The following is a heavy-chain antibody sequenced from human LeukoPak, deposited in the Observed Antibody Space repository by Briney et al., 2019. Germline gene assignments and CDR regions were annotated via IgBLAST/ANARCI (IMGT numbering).Heavy chain of an antibody. Sequence: PSQTLSLTCTVSGGSISSGGYYWSWIRQHPGKGLEWIGYIYYSGSTYYNPSLKSRVTISVDTSKNQFSLKLSSVTAADTAVYYCARLLSSPNYDFWSGYFYYYYMDVWAKGPRSPSP. D-gene: IGHD3-3*01. CDR3: ARLLSSPNYDFWSGYFYYYYMDV. V-gene: IGHV4-31*03. CDR1: GGSISSGGYY. J-gene: IGHJ6*03. CDR2: IYYSGST.